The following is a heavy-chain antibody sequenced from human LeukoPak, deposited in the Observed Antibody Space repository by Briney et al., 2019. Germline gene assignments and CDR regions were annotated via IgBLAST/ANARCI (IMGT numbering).Heavy chain of an antibody. Sequence: PSETLSLTCSVSGYSMSSDYYWGWIRQPPGKGLEWIGSIYHSGSTYYNPSLKSRVTISVDTSKNQFSLKLSSVTAADTAVYYCAKDDAWLQYGNWGRGTLVTVSS. CDR1: GYSMSSDYY. CDR3: AKDDAWLQYGN. CDR2: IYHSGST. V-gene: IGHV4-38-2*02. J-gene: IGHJ4*02. D-gene: IGHD5-24*01.